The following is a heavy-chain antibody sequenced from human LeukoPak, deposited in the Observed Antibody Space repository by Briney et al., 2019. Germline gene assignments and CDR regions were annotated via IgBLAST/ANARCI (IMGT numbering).Heavy chain of an antibody. V-gene: IGHV3-7*01. Sequence: GGSLRLSCAASGFTFSSYWMSWVRQAPGKGLEWVAHIKQDGSEKYYVDSVKGRFTISRDNAKNSLYLQMNSLRAEDTAVYYCARWRQQLANFFDYWGQGTLVTVSS. CDR2: IKQDGSEK. CDR3: ARWRQQLANFFDY. D-gene: IGHD6-13*01. J-gene: IGHJ4*02. CDR1: GFTFSSYW.